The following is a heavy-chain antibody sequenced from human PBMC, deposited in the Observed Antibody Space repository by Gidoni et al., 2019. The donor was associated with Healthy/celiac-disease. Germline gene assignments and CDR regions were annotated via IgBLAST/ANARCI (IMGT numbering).Heavy chain of an antibody. D-gene: IGHD7-27*01. Sequence: GPGLVKPSETLSLTCTVSGGSISSYYWSWIRQPPGKGLEWIGYIYYSGSTNYNPSLKSRVTISVDTSKNQFSLKLSSVTAADTAVYYCARTVVTGDDAFDIWGQGTMVTVSS. J-gene: IGHJ3*02. CDR1: GGSISSYY. CDR3: ARTVVTGDDAFDI. V-gene: IGHV4-59*01. CDR2: IYYSGST.